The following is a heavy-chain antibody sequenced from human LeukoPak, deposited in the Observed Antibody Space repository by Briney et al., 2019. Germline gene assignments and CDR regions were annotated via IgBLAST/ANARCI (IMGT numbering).Heavy chain of an antibody. J-gene: IGHJ4*02. Sequence: GGSLRLSCAASGFPFNSFWMPWVRQAPGKGLVWVSDMNEYSTTIRYADSVKGRFTISRDNAKSILYLQMNNLRAEDTAMYFCARGGVNPVDHWGQGTLVTVSS. CDR3: ARGGVNPVDH. CDR2: MNEYSTTI. CDR1: GFPFNSFW. V-gene: IGHV3-74*01. D-gene: IGHD1-14*01.